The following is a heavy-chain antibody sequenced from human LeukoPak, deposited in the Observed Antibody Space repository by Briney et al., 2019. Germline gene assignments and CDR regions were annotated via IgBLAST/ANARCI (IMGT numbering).Heavy chain of an antibody. V-gene: IGHV4-59*08. CDR3: GGSSGYLDAFDI. CDR2: IYYSGST. D-gene: IGHD3-22*01. J-gene: IGHJ3*02. Sequence: SETLSLTCTVSGGSISSYYWSWIREPPGKGLEWIGYIYYSGSTNYNPSLKSRVTISVDTFKNQFSLKLSSVTAADTAVYYCGGSSGYLDAFDIWGQGTMVTVSS. CDR1: GGSISSYY.